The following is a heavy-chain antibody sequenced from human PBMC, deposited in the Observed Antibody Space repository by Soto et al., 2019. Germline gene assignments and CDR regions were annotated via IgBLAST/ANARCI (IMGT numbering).Heavy chain of an antibody. CDR2: MNTNSIDT. CDR1: GYTFTTSD. V-gene: IGHV1-8*01. J-gene: IGHJ6*02. CDR3: ARRRPYYGMDV. Sequence: QVQLVQSGAEVKKPGASVKVSCKASGYTFTTSDINWVRQAPGQGFEWMGWMNTNSIDTAYAQKFQGRVTMTRNTSISTAYMELSSLRSEDTAVYYCARRRPYYGMDVWGQGATVTVSS.